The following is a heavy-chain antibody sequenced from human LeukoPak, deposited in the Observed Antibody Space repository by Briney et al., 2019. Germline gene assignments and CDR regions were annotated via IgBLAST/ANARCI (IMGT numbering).Heavy chain of an antibody. J-gene: IGHJ4*02. CDR1: GGSFSGYY. CDR2: INHSGST. V-gene: IGHV4-34*01. CDR3: ARTRGFGVVISACWRFDY. Sequence: SETLSLTCAVYGGSFSGYYWSWIRQPPGKGREWIGEINHSGSTNYNPSLKSRVTISVDTSKNQFSLKLSSVSAADTAVYYCARTRGFGVVISACWRFDYWGQGTLVTVSS. D-gene: IGHD3-3*01.